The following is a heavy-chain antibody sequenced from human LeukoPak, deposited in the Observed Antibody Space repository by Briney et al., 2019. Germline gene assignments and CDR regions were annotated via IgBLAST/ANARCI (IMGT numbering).Heavy chain of an antibody. CDR2: ISWDGGST. CDR1: GFTVSSNY. CDR3: AKGSGPFDY. Sequence: GGSLRLSCAASGFTVSSNYMSWVRQAPGKGLEWVSLISWDGGSTYYADSVKGRFTISRDNSKNSLYLQMNSLRAEDTALYYCAKGSGPFDYWGQGTLVTVSS. V-gene: IGHV3-43D*03. J-gene: IGHJ4*02. D-gene: IGHD3-3*01.